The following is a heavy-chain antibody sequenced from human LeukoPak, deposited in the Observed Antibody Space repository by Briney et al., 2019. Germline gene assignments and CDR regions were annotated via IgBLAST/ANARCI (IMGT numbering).Heavy chain of an antibody. CDR1: GFTFSRHN. D-gene: IGHD6-13*01. J-gene: IGHJ4*02. CDR3: VKGIVAAGGTVFGY. Sequence: GGSLRLSCAASGFTFSRHNMNWVRQAPGKGLEWVSYISIGSDTIYYADSVRGRFTISRDNAKNSLYLQMNSLRAEDTAVYYCVKGIVAAGGTVFGYWGQGIPVTVSS. V-gene: IGHV3-48*04. CDR2: ISIGSDTI.